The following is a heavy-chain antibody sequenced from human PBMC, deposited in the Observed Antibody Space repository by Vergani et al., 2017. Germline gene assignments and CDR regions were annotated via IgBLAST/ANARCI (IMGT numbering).Heavy chain of an antibody. CDR1: GGSISSYY. V-gene: IGHV4-59*01. CDR3: ARLYYYDSSGYPYAFDI. CDR2: IYFRWST. D-gene: IGHD3-22*01. J-gene: IGHJ3*02. Sequence: QVQLQESGPGLVKPSQTLSLTCTVSGGSISSYYWSWIRQPPGKGLEWIGYIYFRWSTNYNPSLKSRVTISVDTSKNQFSLKLSSVTAADTAVYYCARLYYYDSSGYPYAFDIWGQGTMVTVSS.